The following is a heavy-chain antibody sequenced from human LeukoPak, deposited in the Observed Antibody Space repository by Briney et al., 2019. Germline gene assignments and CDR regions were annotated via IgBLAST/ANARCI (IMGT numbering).Heavy chain of an antibody. CDR1: GFTFSSYA. V-gene: IGHV3-23*01. CDR2: ISGSGGST. D-gene: IGHD2-2*01. CDR3: ARPIISCSSTRWFAYAFDI. Sequence: AESLRLSCAASGFTFSSYAMTWVRQGPGKGLEWVSAISGSGGSTYYADSEKGRFTISRDNAKNTLYLQMNSLRAEDTAVYYCARPIISCSSTRWFAYAFDIWGQGTMVTVSS. J-gene: IGHJ3*02.